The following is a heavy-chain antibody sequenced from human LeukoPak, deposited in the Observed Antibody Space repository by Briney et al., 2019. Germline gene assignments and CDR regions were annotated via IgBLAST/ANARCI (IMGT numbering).Heavy chain of an antibody. Sequence: PGGSLRLSCAASGLTFSSYWMSWVRQAPGKGLEWVANIKQDGSEKYYVDSVKGRFTISRDNAKNSLYLQMNSLRAEDTAVYYCARRGGANDYWGQGTLVTVSS. CDR2: IKQDGSEK. J-gene: IGHJ4*02. CDR1: GLTFSSYW. V-gene: IGHV3-7*01. CDR3: ARRGGANDY. D-gene: IGHD3-16*01.